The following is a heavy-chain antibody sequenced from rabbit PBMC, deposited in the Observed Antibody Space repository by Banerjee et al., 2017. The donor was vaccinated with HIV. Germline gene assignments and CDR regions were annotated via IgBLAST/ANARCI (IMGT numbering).Heavy chain of an antibody. J-gene: IGHJ4*01. CDR2: INTISGDT. CDR1: GFSFSNGYV. CDR3: ARRIGYFNL. Sequence: QEQLEESGGDLVKPEGSLTLTCTASGFSFSNGYVMCWVRQAPGKGLEWIACINTISGDTVFATWAKGRFTISKTSTTTVTLQMTSLTAADTATYFCARRIGYFNLWGPGTLVTVS. V-gene: IGHV1S45*01.